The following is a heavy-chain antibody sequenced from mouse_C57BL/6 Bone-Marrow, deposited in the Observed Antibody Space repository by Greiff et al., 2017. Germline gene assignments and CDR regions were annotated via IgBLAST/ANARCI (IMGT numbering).Heavy chain of an antibody. CDR1: GYTFTSYW. CDR2: INPSSGYS. D-gene: IGHD2-3*01. CDR3: ARLGWLLRGFAY. V-gene: IGHV1-7*01. Sequence: VQLQESGAELAKPGASVKLSCKASGYTFTSYWMHWVKQRPGQGLEWIGYINPSSGYSMNNQKFKDKATLTADKSSSTAYMQLSSLTYEDSAVYYCARLGWLLRGFAYWGQGTLVTVSA. J-gene: IGHJ3*01.